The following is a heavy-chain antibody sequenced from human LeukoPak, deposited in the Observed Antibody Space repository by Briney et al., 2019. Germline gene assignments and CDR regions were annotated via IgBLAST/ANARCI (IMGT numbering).Heavy chain of an antibody. CDR2: IYHSGST. J-gene: IGHJ6*03. V-gene: IGHV4-59*12. CDR1: GVSMSSYF. D-gene: IGHD6-13*01. CDR3: ARIYGSSWPNYYYYMDV. Sequence: SETLSLTCTVSGVSMSSYFWSWIRQPPGKGLEWIGYIYHSGSTHYNPSLKSRVTMSVDTSKNQFSLKLSSVTAADTAVYYCARIYGSSWPNYYYYMDVWGKGTTVTISS.